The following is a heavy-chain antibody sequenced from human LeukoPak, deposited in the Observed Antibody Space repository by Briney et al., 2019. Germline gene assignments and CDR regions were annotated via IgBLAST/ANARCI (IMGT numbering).Heavy chain of an antibody. D-gene: IGHD5-18*01. V-gene: IGHV4-34*01. J-gene: IGHJ4*02. CDR1: GGSFSGYY. Sequence: PSENLSLTCAVYGGSFSGYYWSWIRQPPGKGLEWIGEINHSGSTNYNPSLKSRVTISVDTSKNQFSLKLSSVTAADTAVYYCARAKGGYSYDFDYWGQGTLVTVSS. CDR3: ARAKGGYSYDFDY. CDR2: INHSGST.